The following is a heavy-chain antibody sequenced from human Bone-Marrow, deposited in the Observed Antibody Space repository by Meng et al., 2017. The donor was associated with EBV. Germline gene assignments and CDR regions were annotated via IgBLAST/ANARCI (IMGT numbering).Heavy chain of an antibody. CDR2: LIPMSGAP. CDR1: GGTFNSDA. Sequence: QVQVVHSVAGVKKPGPPVKVSCLTSGGTFNSDAVSWVRQAPGQGLEWMGGLIPMSGAPHYAQKFQGRVTITADESTSTHYMDLSNLRSDDTAMYYCASESGRGFTPDYWGQGTLVTVSS. CDR3: ASESGRGFTPDY. D-gene: IGHD3-10*01. J-gene: IGHJ4*02. V-gene: IGHV1-69*01.